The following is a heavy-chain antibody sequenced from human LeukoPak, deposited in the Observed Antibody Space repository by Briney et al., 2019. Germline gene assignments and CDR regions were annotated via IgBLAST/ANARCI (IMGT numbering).Heavy chain of an antibody. D-gene: IGHD3-10*01. CDR3: ARSYGAGTYPFDY. J-gene: IGHJ4*02. CDR1: GFSFSSYS. V-gene: IGHV3-21*01. CDR2: ISSCSSYI. Sequence: GGSLRLSCAACGFSFSSYSMNWVRQAPGKGLEWVSSISSCSSYIYYADSVKGRFTISRDNAKNSLYLQVNRLRAEDSAVYYCARSYGAGTYPFDYWGQGTLVTVSS.